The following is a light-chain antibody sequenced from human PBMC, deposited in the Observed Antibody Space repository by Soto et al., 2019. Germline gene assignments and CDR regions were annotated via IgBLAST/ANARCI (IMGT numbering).Light chain of an antibody. Sequence: CTGSSSNIGARYDVHWYQQLPGTAPKLLIYGNSNRPSGVPDRFSGSKSGTSASLAITGLQAEDEADYYCQSYDSSLNAVVFGGGTKVTVL. J-gene: IGLJ2*01. V-gene: IGLV1-40*01. CDR1: SSNIGARYD. CDR3: QSYDSSLNAVV. CDR2: GNS.